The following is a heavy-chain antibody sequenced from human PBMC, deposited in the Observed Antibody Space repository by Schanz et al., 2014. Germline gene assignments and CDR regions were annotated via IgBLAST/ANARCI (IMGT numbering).Heavy chain of an antibody. J-gene: IGHJ6*03. Sequence: EVQLLESGGGLVQPGGSLRLSCAASGFIVSSTYMTWVRQAPGKGLEWVSIIYSGVSTYYADSVKGRFTISRDNSKNSLYLQMNSLRAEDTAVYYCARPSDSSWYMDVWGKGTTVTVSS. CDR2: IYSGVST. CDR1: GFIVSSTY. V-gene: IGHV3-66*01. CDR3: ARPSDSSWYMDV. D-gene: IGHD2-21*02.